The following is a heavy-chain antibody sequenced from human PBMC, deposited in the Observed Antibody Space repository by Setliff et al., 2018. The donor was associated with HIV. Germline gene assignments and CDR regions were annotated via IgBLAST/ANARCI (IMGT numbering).Heavy chain of an antibody. Sequence: PGGSLSLTCAASGFTFSSYGMHWVRQAPGKGLERVAFIRYDGSNKYYADSVKGRFTISRDNSKNTLYLQMNSLRAEDTAVYYCAKDRYYDSSGSHFDYWGQGTLVTVSS. CDR3: AKDRYYDSSGSHFDY. D-gene: IGHD3-22*01. CDR1: GFTFSSYG. J-gene: IGHJ4*02. CDR2: IRYDGSNK. V-gene: IGHV3-30*02.